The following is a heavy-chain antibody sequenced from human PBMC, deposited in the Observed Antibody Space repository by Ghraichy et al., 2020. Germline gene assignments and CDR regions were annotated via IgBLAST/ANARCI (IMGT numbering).Heavy chain of an antibody. CDR3: ARVPISYCSSTICRRWFDP. J-gene: IGHJ5*02. D-gene: IGHD2-2*01. Sequence: ESLNISCAVYGGSFSGYYWSWIRQPPGKGLEWIGEINHSGSTNYNPSLKSRVTISVDTSKNQFSLKLSSVTAADTAVYYCARVPISYCSSTICRRWFDPWGQGTLVTVSS. V-gene: IGHV4-34*01. CDR2: INHSGST. CDR1: GGSFSGYY.